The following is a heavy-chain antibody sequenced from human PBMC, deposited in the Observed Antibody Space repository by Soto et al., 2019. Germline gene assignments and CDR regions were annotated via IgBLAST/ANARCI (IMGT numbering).Heavy chain of an antibody. V-gene: IGHV4-31*03. Sequence: KTSETLSLTCTVSGGSISSGGYYWSWIRQHPGKGLEWIGYIYYSGSTYYNPSLKSRVTISVDTSKNQFSLKLSSVTAADTAVYYCERVFWYRGRQQHQTYGMDLWGQGTTVTVSS. CDR2: IYYSGST. CDR3: ERVFWYRGRQQHQTYGMDL. J-gene: IGHJ6*02. CDR1: GGSISSGGYY. D-gene: IGHD1-26*01.